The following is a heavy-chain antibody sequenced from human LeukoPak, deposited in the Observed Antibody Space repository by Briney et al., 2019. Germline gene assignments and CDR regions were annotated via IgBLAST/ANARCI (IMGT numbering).Heavy chain of an antibody. CDR3: ARSSSGYSYYFDY. D-gene: IGHD3-22*01. Sequence: TGGSLRLSCAASGFTFSSYGMHWVRQAPGKGLEWVAVISYDGSIKYYADSVKGRFTISRDNSETTLYLQMNSLRAEDTAAYYCARSSSGYSYYFDYWGQGTLVSVSS. V-gene: IGHV3-30*03. CDR1: GFTFSSYG. J-gene: IGHJ4*02. CDR2: ISYDGSIK.